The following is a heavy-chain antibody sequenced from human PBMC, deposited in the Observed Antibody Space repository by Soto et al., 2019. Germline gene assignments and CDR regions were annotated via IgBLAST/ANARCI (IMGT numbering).Heavy chain of an antibody. D-gene: IGHD4-17*01. Sequence: QVQLQESGPGLVKPSQTLSLTCTVSGGSISSGGYYWSWIRQHPGKGLEWIGYIYYSGSTYYNPSLQRRVTISVDTSKNQFSLKLSSVTAADTAVYYCARTTVTMLYFDYWGQGTLVTVSS. CDR3: ARTTVTMLYFDY. CDR1: GGSISSGGYY. J-gene: IGHJ4*02. V-gene: IGHV4-31*03. CDR2: IYYSGST.